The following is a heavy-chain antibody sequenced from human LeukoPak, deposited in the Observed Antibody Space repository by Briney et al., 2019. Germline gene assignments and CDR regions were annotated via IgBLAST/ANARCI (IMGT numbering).Heavy chain of an antibody. CDR1: GYTFTSYY. J-gene: IGHJ4*02. CDR3: AVDYGGYYFDY. V-gene: IGHV1-46*01. Sequence: ASVKVSCKASGYTFTSYYMHWVRQAPGQGLEWMGIINPSGGSTSYAQKFQGRVTMTRDTSTSTVYMELSSLRSEDTAVYYCAVDYGGYYFDYWGQGTLVTVSS. D-gene: IGHD4-23*01. CDR2: INPSGGST.